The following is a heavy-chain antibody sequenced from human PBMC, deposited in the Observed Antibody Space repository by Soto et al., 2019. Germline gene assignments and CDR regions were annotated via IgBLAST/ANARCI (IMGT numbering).Heavy chain of an antibody. Sequence: GGSLRLSCEASELTIRSHVMRRVRQTPGKGVECVSTISAGGDSTYSADSVKGRFTTSRENSKNTLYLQMNILRAEDTAIYYCAKACGSTMVALLIDAFDIWGQGTMVTVSS. D-gene: IGHD2-15*01. CDR1: ELTIRSHV. CDR3: AKACGSTMVALLIDAFDI. CDR2: ISAGGDST. V-gene: IGHV3-23*01. J-gene: IGHJ3*02.